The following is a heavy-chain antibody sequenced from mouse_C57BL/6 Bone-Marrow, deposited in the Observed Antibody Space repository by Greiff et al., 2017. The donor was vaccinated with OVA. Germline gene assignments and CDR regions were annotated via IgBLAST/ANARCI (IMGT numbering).Heavy chain of an antibody. J-gene: IGHJ3*01. Sequence: VQLKESGAELVKPGASVKLSCKASGYTFTSYWMQWVKQRPGQGLEWIGEIDPSDSYTNYNQKFKGKATLTVDTSSSTAYMQLSSLTSEDSAVYYCARDWDLAWFAYWGQGTLVTVSA. CDR2: IDPSDSYT. CDR3: ARDWDLAWFAY. V-gene: IGHV1-50*01. D-gene: IGHD4-1*01. CDR1: GYTFTSYW.